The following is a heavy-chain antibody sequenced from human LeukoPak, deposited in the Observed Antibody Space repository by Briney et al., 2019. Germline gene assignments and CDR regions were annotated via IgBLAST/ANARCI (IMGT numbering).Heavy chain of an antibody. CDR2: IYSDGST. Sequence: PGGSLRLSCAASGFTVSSNYMSWVRQAPGKGLEWVSVIYSDGSTYYADSVKGRFTISRDNSKNTLYLQMNSLRAEDTAVYYCAKESSHNWYSEHWGQGTLVTVSS. V-gene: IGHV3-66*01. CDR3: AKESSHNWYSEH. D-gene: IGHD1-1*01. CDR1: GFTVSSNY. J-gene: IGHJ4*02.